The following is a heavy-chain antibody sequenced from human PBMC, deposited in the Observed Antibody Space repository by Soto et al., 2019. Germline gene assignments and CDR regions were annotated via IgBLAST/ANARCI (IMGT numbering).Heavy chain of an antibody. CDR3: VREGFDEGKNYYYYGMDV. CDR2: ISYDGSNK. V-gene: IGHV3-30-3*01. CDR1: GFTFSSYA. J-gene: IGHJ6*02. D-gene: IGHD3-9*01. Sequence: PGGSLRLSCAASGFTFSSYAMHWVRQAPGKGLEWVAVISYDGSNKYYADSVKGRFTISRDNSKNTLYLQMNSLRAEDTAVYYCVREGFDEGKNYYYYGMDVRGQGTTVTVSS.